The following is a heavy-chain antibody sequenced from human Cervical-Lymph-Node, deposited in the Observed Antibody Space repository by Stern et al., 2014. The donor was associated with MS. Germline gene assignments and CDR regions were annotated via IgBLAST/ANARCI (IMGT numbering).Heavy chain of an antibody. CDR2: ISAYNGNT. J-gene: IGHJ3*02. D-gene: IGHD2-15*01. V-gene: IGHV1-18*01. Sequence: QGQLFQLGAEVKKLGALVKVSCKASGYTFTSYGISCVRQAPGQRLEWMGCISAYNGNTNYAQKLQGRVTMTTDTSTSTAYMELRSLRSDDTAVYYCARGLLGSENAFDIWGQGTMVTVSS. CDR1: GYTFTSYG. CDR3: ARGLLGSENAFDI.